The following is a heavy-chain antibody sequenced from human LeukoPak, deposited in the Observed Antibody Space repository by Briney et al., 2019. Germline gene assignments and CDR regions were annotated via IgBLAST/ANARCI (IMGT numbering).Heavy chain of an antibody. Sequence: SETLSLTCTVSGASISGYYWSWIRQPAGKGLEWIGRIYTSGSTNYNPSLKSRVTMSVDTSKNQFSLKLSSVTAADTAVYYCARTPKLDRLCSSTSCYQGGHDAFDIWGQGTMVTVSS. V-gene: IGHV4-4*07. D-gene: IGHD2-2*01. CDR3: ARTPKLDRLCSSTSCYQGGHDAFDI. CDR2: IYTSGST. J-gene: IGHJ3*02. CDR1: GASISGYY.